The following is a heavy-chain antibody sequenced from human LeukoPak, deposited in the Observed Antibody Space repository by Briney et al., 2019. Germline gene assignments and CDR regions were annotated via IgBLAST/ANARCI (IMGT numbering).Heavy chain of an antibody. Sequence: GGSLRLSCAASGFTFSSYAMSWVRQAPGKGLEWVAVIWYDGSNKYYADSVKGRFTISRDNSKNTLYLQMNSLRAEDTAVYYCARERCSSTSCYDDYWGQGTLVTVSS. J-gene: IGHJ4*02. CDR1: GFTFSSYA. V-gene: IGHV3-33*08. D-gene: IGHD2-2*01. CDR2: IWYDGSNK. CDR3: ARERCSSTSCYDDY.